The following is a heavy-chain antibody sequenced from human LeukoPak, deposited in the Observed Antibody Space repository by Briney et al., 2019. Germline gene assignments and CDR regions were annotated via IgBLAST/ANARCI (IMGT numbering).Heavy chain of an antibody. J-gene: IGHJ5*02. CDR3: ARGSSRGELYGIEWFDP. CDR2: ITPIFGTA. V-gene: IGHV1-69*13. CDR1: GGTFSSYA. Sequence: SAKVSCKASGGTFSSYAISWVRLAPGQGLEWMGGITPIFGTANYAQKFQGRVTITADESTSTAYMELSSLRSEDTAVYYCARGSSRGELYGIEWFDPWGQGTLVTVSS. D-gene: IGHD3-9*01.